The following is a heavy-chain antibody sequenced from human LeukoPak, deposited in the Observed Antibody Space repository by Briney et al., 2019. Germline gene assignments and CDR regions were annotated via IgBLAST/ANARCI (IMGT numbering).Heavy chain of an antibody. D-gene: IGHD1-26*01. V-gene: IGHV4-39*01. J-gene: IGHJ4*02. Sequence: SETLSLTCTVSGGSISSSSYSWVWIRQPPGKGREWIGSIYYSGSTYYNPSLKSRVTISVDTSKNQFSLKLSSVTAADTAVYYCARLGRYNIESGSYYPRPYYFDYWGQGTLVTVSS. CDR2: IYYSGST. CDR3: ARLGRYNIESGSYYPRPYYFDY. CDR1: GGSISSSSYS.